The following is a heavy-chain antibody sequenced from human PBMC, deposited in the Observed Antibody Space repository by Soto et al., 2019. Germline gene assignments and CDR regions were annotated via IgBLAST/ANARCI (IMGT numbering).Heavy chain of an antibody. CDR1: GGSFSGYY. V-gene: IGHV4-34*01. Sequence: QVQLQQWGAGLLKPSETLSLTCAVYGGSFSGYYWSWIRQPPGKGLEWIGEINHSGSTNYNPSLKSRVTISVDTSKHQFSLKLSSVPAADTAVYYCASRPNSSGWSNWFDPWGQGTLVTVSS. CDR3: ASRPNSSGWSNWFDP. J-gene: IGHJ5*02. D-gene: IGHD6-19*01. CDR2: INHSGST.